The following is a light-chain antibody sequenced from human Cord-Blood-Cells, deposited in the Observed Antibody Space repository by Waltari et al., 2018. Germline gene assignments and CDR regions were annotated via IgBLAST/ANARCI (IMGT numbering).Light chain of an antibody. Sequence: TVRITCQGDSLRSYYASWYQQKPGQAPVLVIYGKNNRPSGIPDRFSGSSSGNTASLTITGAQAEDEADYYCNSRDSSGNHQVVFGGGTKLTVL. J-gene: IGLJ2*01. CDR2: GKN. CDR1: SLRSYY. V-gene: IGLV3-19*01. CDR3: NSRDSSGNHQVV.